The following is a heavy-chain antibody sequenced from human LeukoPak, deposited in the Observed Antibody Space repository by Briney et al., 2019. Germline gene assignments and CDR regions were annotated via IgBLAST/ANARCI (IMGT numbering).Heavy chain of an antibody. V-gene: IGHV4-59*01. CDR3: ARDRELGY. J-gene: IGHJ4*02. CDR1: GGSFSGYY. Sequence: SSETLSLTCAVYGGSFSGYYWSWIRQPPGKGLEWIGWSYHRGSTSYNPSLKSRVAISVDTSKNQFSLRLTSVTAADTAVYYCARDRELGYWGQGTLVTVSS. D-gene: IGHD1-1*01. CDR2: SYHRGST.